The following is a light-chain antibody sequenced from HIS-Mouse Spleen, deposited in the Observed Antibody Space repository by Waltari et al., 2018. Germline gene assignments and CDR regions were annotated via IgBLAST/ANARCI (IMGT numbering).Light chain of an antibody. CDR2: KDS. CDR1: ALPKQY. J-gene: IGLJ3*02. CDR3: CSYAGSSTWV. V-gene: IGLV3-25*03. Sequence: SYELTQPPSVSVSPGQTARITCPGDALPKQYAYWYQQKPGQAPVLVIYKDSERPSGVSNRFSGSKSGNTASLTISGLQAEDEADYYCCSYAGSSTWVFGGGTKLTVL.